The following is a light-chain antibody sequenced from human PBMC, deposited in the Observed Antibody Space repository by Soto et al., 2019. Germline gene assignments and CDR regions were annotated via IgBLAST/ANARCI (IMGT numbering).Light chain of an antibody. V-gene: IGKV1-39*01. CDR1: QTISTW. Sequence: DIQATQSPPTLSASVGDRVTITCRASQTISTWMAWYQQKPGKAPKLLVYDASSLQSGVPSRFSGSGSGTDFTLTISSLQPEDFATYYCQQSYSTPITFGQGTRLEIK. J-gene: IGKJ5*01. CDR2: DAS. CDR3: QQSYSTPIT.